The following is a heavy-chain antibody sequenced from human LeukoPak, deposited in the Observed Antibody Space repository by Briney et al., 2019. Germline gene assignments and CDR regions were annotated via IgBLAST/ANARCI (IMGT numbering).Heavy chain of an antibody. V-gene: IGHV4-4*07. CDR1: GGSISSYY. J-gene: IGHJ6*03. D-gene: IGHD2-2*01. Sequence: PSETLSLTCTVSGGSISSYYWSWIRQPAGKGLEWIGRIYTSGSTNYNPSLKSRVTISVDTSKNQFSLKLSSVTAADTAVYYCARDYCSGTSCYYNYYYMDVWGKGTTVTVSS. CDR2: IYTSGST. CDR3: ARDYCSGTSCYYNYYYMDV.